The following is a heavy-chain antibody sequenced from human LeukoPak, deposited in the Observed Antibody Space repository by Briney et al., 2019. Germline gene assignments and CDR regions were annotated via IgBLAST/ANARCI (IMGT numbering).Heavy chain of an antibody. J-gene: IGHJ5*02. CDR1: GFSVSNYY. CDR2: IRDSGET. Sequence: GGSLRLSCAVSGFSVSNYYMYWVRQAPGKGLEWVSLIRDSGETFFADSVKGRFTLSRDDSKNTVYLQLSSLRVEDTAVYFCARDRAATQIWVEFDPWGQGTLVTVSS. D-gene: IGHD3-16*01. V-gene: IGHV3-66*03. CDR3: ARDRAATQIWVEFDP.